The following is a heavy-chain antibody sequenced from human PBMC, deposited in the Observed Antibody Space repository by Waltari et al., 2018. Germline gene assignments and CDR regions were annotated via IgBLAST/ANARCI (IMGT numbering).Heavy chain of an antibody. Sequence: QVQLVQSGAEVKKPGASVKVSCKASGYTFSSYDINWVRQATGQGLEWMGWMNPNSGNTGYAQKFQGRVTMTRNTSISTAYMELSSLRSEDTAVYYCARGGYCSGGSCYIFDYWGQGTLVTVSS. V-gene: IGHV1-8*01. CDR3: ARGGYCSGGSCYIFDY. J-gene: IGHJ4*02. D-gene: IGHD2-15*01. CDR1: GYTFSSYD. CDR2: MNPNSGNT.